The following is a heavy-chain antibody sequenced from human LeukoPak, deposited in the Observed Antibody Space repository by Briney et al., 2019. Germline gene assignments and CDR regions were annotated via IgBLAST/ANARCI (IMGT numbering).Heavy chain of an antibody. V-gene: IGHV4-34*01. CDR2: INHSGST. J-gene: IGHJ6*02. CDR3: ARGRLGYCSGGSCARYYGMDV. CDR1: GGSFSGYY. D-gene: IGHD2-15*01. Sequence: SETLSLTCAVYGGSFSGYYWSWIHQPPGKGLEWIGEINHSGSTNYNPSLKSRVTISVDTSKNQFSLKLSSVTAADTAVYYCARGRLGYCSGGSCARYYGMDVWGQGTTVTVSS.